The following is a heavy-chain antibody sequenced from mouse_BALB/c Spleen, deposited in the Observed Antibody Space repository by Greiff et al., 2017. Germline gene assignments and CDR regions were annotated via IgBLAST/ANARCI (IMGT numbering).Heavy chain of an antibody. CDR1: GYTFTSYV. D-gene: IGHD2-14*01. Sequence: VQLKESGPELVKPGASVKMSCKASGYTFTSYVMHWVKQKPGQGLEWIGYINPYNDGTKYNEKFKGKATLTSDKSSSTAYMELSSLTSEDSAVYYCAREGNRYNYYAMDYWGQGTSVTVSS. J-gene: IGHJ4*01. CDR2: INPYNDGT. CDR3: AREGNRYNYYAMDY. V-gene: IGHV1-14*01.